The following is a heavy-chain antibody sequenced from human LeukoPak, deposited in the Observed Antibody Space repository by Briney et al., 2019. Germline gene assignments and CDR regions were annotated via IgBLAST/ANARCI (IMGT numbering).Heavy chain of an antibody. CDR3: ARVLEKYSDRSGYDAFDI. V-gene: IGHV1-46*01. CDR1: GYTFTSYF. J-gene: IGHJ3*02. CDR2: IDCSGGST. D-gene: IGHD3-22*01. Sequence: VASVKVSCKASGYTFTSYFIHWVRQAPGQGLEWMGIIDCSGGSTSYAQKFQGRVTMTRDTSTSTVYMELSSLRSEDTAVYYCARVLEKYSDRSGYDAFDIWGQGTMVTVSS.